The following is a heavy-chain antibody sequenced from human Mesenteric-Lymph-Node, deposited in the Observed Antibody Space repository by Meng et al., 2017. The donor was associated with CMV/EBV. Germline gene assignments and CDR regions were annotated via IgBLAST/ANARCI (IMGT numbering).Heavy chain of an antibody. CDR1: GSSFGSDG. Sequence: VSCQTSGSSFGSDGFSWLRQAPGRGLEWMGWINVHTGNTSYADKLQGRVTMTTDTSTNTAYMELRSLRYDDTAMYYCARRGKPYLDYWGQGTLVTVSS. J-gene: IGHJ4*02. D-gene: IGHD3-10*01. V-gene: IGHV1-18*04. CDR2: INVHTGNT. CDR3: ARRGKPYLDY.